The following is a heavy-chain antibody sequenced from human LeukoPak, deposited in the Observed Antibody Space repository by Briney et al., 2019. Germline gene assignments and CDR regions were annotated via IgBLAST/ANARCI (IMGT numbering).Heavy chain of an antibody. Sequence: GGSLRLSCAASGFTFSSYAMSWVRQAPGKGLEWFSAISGSGGSTYYADSVKGRFTISRDNSKNTLYLQMNSLRAEDTAVYYCAKCPLGEYYDILTGYYQRYYYYGMDVWGQGTTVTVSS. CDR2: ISGSGGST. CDR1: GFTFSSYA. V-gene: IGHV3-23*01. D-gene: IGHD3-9*01. CDR3: AKCPLGEYYDILTGYYQRYYYYGMDV. J-gene: IGHJ6*02.